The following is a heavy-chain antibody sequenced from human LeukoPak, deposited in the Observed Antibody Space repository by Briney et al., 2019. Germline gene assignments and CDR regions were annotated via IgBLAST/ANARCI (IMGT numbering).Heavy chain of an antibody. CDR3: ARLIRRSWYRTWVFDY. J-gene: IGHJ4*02. D-gene: IGHD6-13*01. CDR1: GGSLSGYY. V-gene: IGHV4-34*01. CDR2: INHSGST. Sequence: SGTLSLTCAVYGGSLSGYYWSWIRQPPGKGLEWIGEINHSGSTNYNPSLKSRVTISVDTSKNQFSLKLSSVTAADTAVYYCARLIRRSWYRTWVFDYWGQGTLVTVSS.